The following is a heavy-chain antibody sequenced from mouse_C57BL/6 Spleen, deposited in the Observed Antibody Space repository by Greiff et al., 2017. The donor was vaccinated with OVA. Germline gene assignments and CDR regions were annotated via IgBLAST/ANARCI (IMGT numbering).Heavy chain of an antibody. CDR3: TRDLYDFLVFDV. CDR1: GFTFSSYA. Sequence: EVQGVESGEGLVKPGGSLKLSCAAPGFTFSSYAMSWVRQTPEKRLEWVAYISSGGDYIYYADTVKGRFTISRDNARNTLYLQMSSLKSEDTAMYYCTRDLYDFLVFDVWGTGTTVTVSS. J-gene: IGHJ1*03. CDR2: ISSGGDYI. D-gene: IGHD2-3*01. V-gene: IGHV5-9-1*02.